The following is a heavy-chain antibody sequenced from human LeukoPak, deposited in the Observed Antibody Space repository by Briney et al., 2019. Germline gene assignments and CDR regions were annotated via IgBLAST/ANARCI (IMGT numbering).Heavy chain of an antibody. D-gene: IGHD3-10*02. CDR2: INSDGSTT. CDR3: AELGITMIGGV. J-gene: IGHJ6*04. V-gene: IGHV3-74*01. CDR1: GFTFSSYW. Sequence: GGSLRLSCAASGFTFSSYWMHWVRQAPGKGLVWVSRINSDGSTTSYADSVKGRFTISRDNAKNSLYLQMNSLRAEDTAVYYCAELGITMIGGVWGKGTTVTVSS.